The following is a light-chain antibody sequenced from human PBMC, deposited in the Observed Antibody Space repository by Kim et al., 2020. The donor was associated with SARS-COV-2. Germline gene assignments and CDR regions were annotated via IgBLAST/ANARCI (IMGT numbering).Light chain of an antibody. CDR2: DAS. Sequence: SLSPGERVTLSCRASQSVSSDLAWYQQKPGQAPRLLIYDASNRATGIPARFSGSGSGTDFTLTISSLEPEDSAVYYCQQRSYLITFGQGTRLEIK. J-gene: IGKJ5*01. V-gene: IGKV3-11*01. CDR1: QSVSSD. CDR3: QQRSYLIT.